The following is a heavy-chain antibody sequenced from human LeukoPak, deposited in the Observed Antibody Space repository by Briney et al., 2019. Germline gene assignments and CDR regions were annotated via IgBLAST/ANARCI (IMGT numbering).Heavy chain of an antibody. CDR1: GYTFTSYG. D-gene: IGHD5-12*01. CDR3: ARDRPYGSGYDPPFDY. Sequence: ASVKVSCKASGYTFTSYGISWVRQAPGQGLEWMGWISAYNGNTNYAQKLQGRVTMTTDTSTSTAYMELRSLRSDDTAVYYCARDRPYGSGYDPPFDYWDQGTLVTVSS. CDR2: ISAYNGNT. V-gene: IGHV1-18*01. J-gene: IGHJ4*02.